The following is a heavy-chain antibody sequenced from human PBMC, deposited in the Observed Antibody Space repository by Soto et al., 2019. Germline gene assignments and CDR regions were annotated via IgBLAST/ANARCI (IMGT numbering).Heavy chain of an antibody. CDR1: GYPFTSYG. V-gene: IGHV1-18*01. D-gene: IGHD2-15*01. CDR2: ISTYNGDT. CDR3: AREGGYRSGGFDY. Sequence: QVQLVQSGAEAKKPGASVNVSCKASGYPFTSYGISWVRQAPGQGLEWMGWISTYNGDTNYARNVQGRVSMTRDTSTNTVYLEMRSLRSDDTAVYYCAREGGYRSGGFDYWGQGTPVTVSS. J-gene: IGHJ4*02.